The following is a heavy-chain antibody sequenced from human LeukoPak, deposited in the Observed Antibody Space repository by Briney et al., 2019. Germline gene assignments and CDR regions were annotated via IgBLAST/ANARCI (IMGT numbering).Heavy chain of an antibody. D-gene: IGHD6-13*01. Sequence: PSETLSLTCAVYGGSFSGYYWSWIRQPPGKGLEWIGEINHSGSTNYNPSLKSRVTISVDTSKNQFSLKLSSVTAADTAVYYCARAGAAAGYEFDYWGQGTLVTVSS. CDR1: GGSFSGYY. CDR3: ARAGAAAGYEFDY. J-gene: IGHJ4*02. V-gene: IGHV4-34*01. CDR2: INHSGST.